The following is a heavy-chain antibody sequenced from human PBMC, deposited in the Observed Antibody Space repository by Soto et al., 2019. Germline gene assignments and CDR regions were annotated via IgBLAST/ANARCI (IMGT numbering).Heavy chain of an antibody. CDR2: IIPIFGTA. D-gene: IGHD1-26*01. V-gene: IGHV1-69*01. CDR3: SRERRREWELPYAFDI. J-gene: IGHJ3*02. Sequence: QVQLVQSGAEVKKPGSSVKVSCKASGGTFSSYDISWVRQAPGQGLEWMGGIIPIFGTANYAQKFQGRVTITADETTSTAYMELSSLRSEDTAVYYCSRERRREWELPYAFDIWGQGTMVTVSS. CDR1: GGTFSSYD.